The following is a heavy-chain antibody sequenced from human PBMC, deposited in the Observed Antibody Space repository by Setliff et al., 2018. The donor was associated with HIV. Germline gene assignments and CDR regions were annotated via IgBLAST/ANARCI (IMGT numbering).Heavy chain of an antibody. J-gene: IGHJ4*02. Sequence: SETLSLTCTVSGVSITSGGYYWSWIRQPAGKRLEWIGRVYISGTTHYNPSLKSRVTISIETSNTRFSLWLRSATAADTATYFCARLGRAIDDGGSSLRLDFWGQGMLVTVSS. CDR3: ARLGRAIDDGGSSLRLDF. CDR2: VYISGTT. CDR1: GVSITSGGYY. D-gene: IGHD2-21*01. V-gene: IGHV4-61*02.